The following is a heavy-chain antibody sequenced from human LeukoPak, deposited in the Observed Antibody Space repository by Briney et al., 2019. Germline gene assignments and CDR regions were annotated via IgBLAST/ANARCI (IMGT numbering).Heavy chain of an antibody. D-gene: IGHD3-22*01. CDR1: GFTVSSNY. Sequence: PGGSLRLSCVVSGFTVSSNYMSWVRQAPGKGLECVSIIYGDGTTYYADSVKGRFTISRDNSKNMVNLQMNSLGAEDTAMYYCTRDRYSGYHFGYWGQGTLVTVSS. CDR2: IYGDGTT. V-gene: IGHV3-53*01. J-gene: IGHJ4*02. CDR3: TRDRYSGYHFGY.